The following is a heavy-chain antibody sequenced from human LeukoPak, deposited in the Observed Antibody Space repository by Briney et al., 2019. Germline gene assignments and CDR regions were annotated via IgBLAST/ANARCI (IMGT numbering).Heavy chain of an antibody. V-gene: IGHV4-59*08. CDR3: ARGYSGYDRYLFDY. CDR2: IYYSGST. Sequence: SETLSLTCTVSGGSISSYYWSWIRQPPGKGLEWIGYIYYSGSTNYSPSLKSRVTISVDTSKNQFSLKLSSVTAADTAVYYCARGYSGYDRYLFDYWGQGTLVTVSS. CDR1: GGSISSYY. D-gene: IGHD5-12*01. J-gene: IGHJ4*02.